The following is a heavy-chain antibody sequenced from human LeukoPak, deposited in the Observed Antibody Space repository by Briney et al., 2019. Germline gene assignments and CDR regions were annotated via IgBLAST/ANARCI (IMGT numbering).Heavy chain of an antibody. CDR1: GFTFSSYS. CDR3: ARGWGVLAAAYDAFDI. CDR2: ISSSSSYI. V-gene: IGHV3-21*01. Sequence: GGSLRLSCAASGFTFSSYSMNWVRQAPGKGLEWVSSISSSSSYIYYADSVKGRFTISRDNAKNSLYLQMNSLRAEDTAVYYCARGWGVLAAAYDAFDIWGQGTMVTVSS. D-gene: IGHD6-13*01. J-gene: IGHJ3*02.